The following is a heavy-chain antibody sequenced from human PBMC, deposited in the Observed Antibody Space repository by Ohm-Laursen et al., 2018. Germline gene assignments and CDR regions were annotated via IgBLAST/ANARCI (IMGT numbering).Heavy chain of an antibody. D-gene: IGHD1-14*01. CDR1: GFTFSSYW. Sequence: SLRLSCAASGFTFSSYWMSWVRQAPGKGLEWVANIKQDGSEKYYVDSVTGRFTISRDNAKNSLYLQMNSLRAEDTAVYYCAKCDNSCRNDMDVWGQGTTVTVSS. CDR2: IKQDGSEK. J-gene: IGHJ6*02. V-gene: IGHV3-7*03. CDR3: AKCDNSCRNDMDV.